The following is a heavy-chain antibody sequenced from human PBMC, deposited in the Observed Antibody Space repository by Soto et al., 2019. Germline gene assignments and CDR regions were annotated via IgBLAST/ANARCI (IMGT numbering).Heavy chain of an antibody. V-gene: IGHV4-4*07. D-gene: IGHD1-7*01. CDR3: ARESGDNWTYEVD. CDR2: ISINGNA. Sequence: QVQVKESGPGLVKPSETLSLTCTVSGGSITDYSWSWIRQSAGKGLEWLGRISINGNAHYHPSLRSRVTMSIETSKNQFALNLRSVTAADTDVYYCARESGDNWTYEVDWGQGTLVTVSS. J-gene: IGHJ4*02. CDR1: GGSITDYS.